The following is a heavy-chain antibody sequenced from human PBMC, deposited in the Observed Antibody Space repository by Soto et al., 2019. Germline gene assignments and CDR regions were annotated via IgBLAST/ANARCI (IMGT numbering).Heavy chain of an antibody. CDR3: AQGLGANFPFSRYFDP. CDR1: TFTFSNYA. CDR2: IGSGGDT. J-gene: IGHJ5*02. V-gene: IGHV3-23*01. D-gene: IGHD1-1*01. Sequence: PGGSLRLSCAASTFTFSNYALSWVRQAAGKEKQWVSTIGSGGDTYYADSVKGRFTISRDDSKTTMYLQMNSLRADDAAVYYCAQGLGANFPFSRYFDPWGQGTQVTVSS.